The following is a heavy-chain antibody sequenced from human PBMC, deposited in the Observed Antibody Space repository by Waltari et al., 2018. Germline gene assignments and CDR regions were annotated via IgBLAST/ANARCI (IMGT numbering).Heavy chain of an antibody. D-gene: IGHD2-15*01. Sequence: QVLLQESGPGLVKPSETLSLTCTVPGGSIRGYYWTWIRQPPGKGLEWIGRIYTSGSTNYNPSLKSRVTISINTSNNQFSLKLSSVTAADTAVYYCARDHYCSGGACYPGGSAFDIWGQGTMVTVSS. CDR1: GGSIRGYY. CDR2: IYTSGST. J-gene: IGHJ3*02. CDR3: ARDHYCSGGACYPGGSAFDI. V-gene: IGHV4-4*07.